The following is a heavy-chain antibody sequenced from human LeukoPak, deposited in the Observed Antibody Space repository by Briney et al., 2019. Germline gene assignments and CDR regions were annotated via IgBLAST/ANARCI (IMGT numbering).Heavy chain of an antibody. J-gene: IGHJ4*02. CDR1: GFTFSSYS. V-gene: IGHV3-21*01. D-gene: IGHD3-10*01. CDR2: ISSSSSYI. Sequence: GGSLRLSCAASGFTFSSYSMNWVRQAPGKGLEWVSSISSSSSYIYYADSVKGRFTISRDNAKNSLYLQMNSLRAEDTAVYYCASGDYYGPGSYWAPFDYWGQGTLVTVSS. CDR3: ASGDYYGPGSYWAPFDY.